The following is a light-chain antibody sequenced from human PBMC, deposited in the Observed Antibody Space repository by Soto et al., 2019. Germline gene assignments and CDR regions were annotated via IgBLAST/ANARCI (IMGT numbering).Light chain of an antibody. CDR3: QLFGRSVT. J-gene: IGKJ3*01. Sequence: DIVFTQSPGTLSLSPGERATLSCRASQLVVTDYLHWYQQKPGQAPRLLIYGALKRATGIPDRFSGSGSGTDFTLTISXLEPEDCAVYYCQLFGRSVTFGPGTKVDIK. CDR1: QLVVTDY. V-gene: IGKV3-20*01. CDR2: GAL.